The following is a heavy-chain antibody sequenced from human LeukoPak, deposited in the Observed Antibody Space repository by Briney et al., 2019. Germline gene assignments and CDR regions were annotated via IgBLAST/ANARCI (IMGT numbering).Heavy chain of an antibody. CDR3: VKDRIDTWSFDY. J-gene: IGHJ4*02. D-gene: IGHD2-8*02. CDR2: IRPDGKDK. CDR1: GFSISTCV. Sequence: PGGSLRLSCAASGFSISTCVMHWVRQTPGKGLEWVAFIRPDGKDKYYADSVKGRFTISRDNSKNTVDLQMDSLRPDDTSVYFCVKDRIDTWSFDYWGQGTLVTVSS. V-gene: IGHV3-30*02.